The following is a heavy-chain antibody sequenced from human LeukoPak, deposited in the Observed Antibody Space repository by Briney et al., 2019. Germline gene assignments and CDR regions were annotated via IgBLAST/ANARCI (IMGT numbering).Heavy chain of an antibody. CDR2: ISGSGGST. CDR3: ATHPGGSDYY. Sequence: AGGSLRLSCAASGFTFSSYAMSWVRQAPGKGLEWVSAISGSGGSTYYADSVKGRFTISRDNSKNTLYLQLNSLKAEDTAVYYCATHPGGSDYYWGQGTLVTVSS. J-gene: IGHJ4*02. V-gene: IGHV3-23*01. CDR1: GFTFSSYA. D-gene: IGHD2-15*01.